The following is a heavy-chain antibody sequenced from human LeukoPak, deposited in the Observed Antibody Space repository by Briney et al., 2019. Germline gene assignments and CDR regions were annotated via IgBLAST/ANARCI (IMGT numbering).Heavy chain of an antibody. V-gene: IGHV3-30*18. CDR2: ISYDGSNK. J-gene: IGHJ3*02. CDR1: GFTFSSYG. D-gene: IGHD5-18*01. Sequence: PGGSLRLSCAASGFTFSSYGMHWVRQAPGKGLAWVAVISYDGSNKYYADSVKGRFTISRDNSKNTLYLQMNSLRAEDTAVYYCAKTAIGYSYAPDAFDIWGQGTMVTVSS. CDR3: AKTAIGYSYAPDAFDI.